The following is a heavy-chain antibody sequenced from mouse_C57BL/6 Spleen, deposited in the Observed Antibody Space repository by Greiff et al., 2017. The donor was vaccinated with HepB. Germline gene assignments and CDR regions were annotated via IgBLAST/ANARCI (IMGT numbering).Heavy chain of an antibody. CDR2: IDPETGGT. CDR3: TRGDGDWFAY. V-gene: IGHV1-15*01. Sequence: QVQLQQSGAELVRPGASVTLSCKASGYTFTDYEMHWVKQTPVHGLEWIGAIDPETGGTAYNQKFKGKAILTADKSSSTAYMELRSLTSEDSAVYYGTRGDGDWFAYGGQGTLVTVAA. J-gene: IGHJ3*01. D-gene: IGHD3-3*01. CDR1: GYTFTDYE.